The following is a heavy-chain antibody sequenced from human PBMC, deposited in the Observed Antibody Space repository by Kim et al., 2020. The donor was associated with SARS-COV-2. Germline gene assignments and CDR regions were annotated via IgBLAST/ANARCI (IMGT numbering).Heavy chain of an antibody. J-gene: IGHJ4*02. D-gene: IGHD3-3*01. CDR1: GFTFSSYG. V-gene: IGHV3-33*01. CDR2: IWYDGSNK. Sequence: GGSLRLSCAESGFTFSSYGMHWVRQAPGKGLEWVAVIWYDGSNKYYADSVKGRFTISRDNSKNTLYLQMNSLRAEDTAVYYCARPHYDFWSGSLDYWGQGTLVTVSS. CDR3: ARPHYDFWSGSLDY.